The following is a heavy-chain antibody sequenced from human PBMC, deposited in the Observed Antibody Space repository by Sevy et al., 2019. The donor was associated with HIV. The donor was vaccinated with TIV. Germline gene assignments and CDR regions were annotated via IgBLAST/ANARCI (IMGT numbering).Heavy chain of an antibody. D-gene: IGHD3-22*01. CDR1: GVSVTSDTYY. Sequence: SETLSLTCAVSGVSVTSDTYYWSWIRQPPGKGLEWIGYVYHTGSTNYSPSFKSRVTISIDTSKNQFSLRLFSVAAADTVMYYCAREPYFFDKSGYFWDYWGQGILVTVSS. CDR2: VYHTGST. J-gene: IGHJ4*02. V-gene: IGHV4-61*01. CDR3: AREPYFFDKSGYFWDY.